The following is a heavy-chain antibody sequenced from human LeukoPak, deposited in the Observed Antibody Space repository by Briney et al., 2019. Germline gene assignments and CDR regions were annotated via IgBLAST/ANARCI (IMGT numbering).Heavy chain of an antibody. CDR2: IYYSGST. D-gene: IGHD4-17*01. CDR3: ARGTSGDYVNY. Sequence: PSETLSLTCTVSGGSISSGDYYWSWIRQPPGKGLEWIGYIYYSGSTYYNPSLKSRVTISVDTSKNLFSLKLSSVTAADTAVYYCARGTSGDYVNYWGQGTLVTVSS. J-gene: IGHJ4*02. V-gene: IGHV4-30-4*01. CDR1: GGSISSGDYY.